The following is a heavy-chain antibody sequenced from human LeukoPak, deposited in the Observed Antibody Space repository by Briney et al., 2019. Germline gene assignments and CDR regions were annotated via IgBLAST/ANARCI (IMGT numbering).Heavy chain of an antibody. CDR1: GYSISSGYY. V-gene: IGHV4-38-2*02. D-gene: IGHD6-19*01. CDR2: IYHSGST. J-gene: IGHJ4*02. Sequence: SETLSLTCTVSGYSISSGYYWGWIRQPPGKGLEWIGSIYHSGSTYYNPSLKSRVTISVDTSKNQFSLKLSSVTAADTAVYYCARDLGWYRIDYWGQGTLVTVSS. CDR3: ARDLGWYRIDY.